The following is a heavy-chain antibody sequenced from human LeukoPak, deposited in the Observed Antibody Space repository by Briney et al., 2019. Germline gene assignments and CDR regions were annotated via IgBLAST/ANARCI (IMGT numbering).Heavy chain of an antibody. Sequence: PGGSLRLSCAASGFSFSNYGLHWVRQAPGKGLEWVAVIWYDGNNKYYADSLKGRFTISRDSSQSTLYLQMNSLRDEDTAVYYCARDLLPMHRYYFDYWGQGTLVTVSS. CDR3: ARDLLPMHRYYFDY. D-gene: IGHD2/OR15-2a*01. CDR1: GFSFSNYG. CDR2: IWYDGNNK. V-gene: IGHV3-33*01. J-gene: IGHJ4*02.